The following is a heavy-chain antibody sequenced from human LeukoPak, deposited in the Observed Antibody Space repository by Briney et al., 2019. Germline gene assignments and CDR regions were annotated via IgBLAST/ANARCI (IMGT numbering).Heavy chain of an antibody. CDR3: ARGGGSSLEGYYYYYYMDV. V-gene: IGHV3-21*01. D-gene: IGHD1-26*01. Sequence: PGGSLRLSCAASGFTFSSYSMNWVRQARGKGLEWVSSISSSSSYIYYADSVKGRFTISRDNAKNSLYLQMNSLRAEDTAVYYCARGGGSSLEGYYYYYYMDVWGKGTTVTVSS. J-gene: IGHJ6*03. CDR2: ISSSSSYI. CDR1: GFTFSSYS.